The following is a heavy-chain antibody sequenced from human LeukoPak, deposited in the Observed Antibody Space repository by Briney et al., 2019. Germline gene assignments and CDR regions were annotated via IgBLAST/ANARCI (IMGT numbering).Heavy chain of an antibody. CDR2: IYHSGST. CDR3: AKSNGYGLVEI. Sequence: SETLSLTCTVSGGSISSISYYWGWIRQPPGKGLEWIGSIYHSGSTYYNPSLKSRVTISVDTSKNQFSLKLSSVTAADTAVYYCAKSNGYGLVEIWGQGTMVTVSS. CDR1: GGSISSISYY. D-gene: IGHD3-10*01. J-gene: IGHJ3*02. V-gene: IGHV4-39*07.